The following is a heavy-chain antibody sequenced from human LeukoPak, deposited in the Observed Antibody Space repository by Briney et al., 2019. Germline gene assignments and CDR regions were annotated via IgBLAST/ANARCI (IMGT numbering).Heavy chain of an antibody. Sequence: ASVKVSCKASGYSFTNYDINWVRQAPGQGLEWMGWMKPNSGDTGYAQKFQGRVAFSRNTSISTAYMELTNLRSEDTAVYYCARCDYDTTINPNWFDPWGQGTLVTVSS. D-gene: IGHD3-22*01. CDR3: ARCDYDTTINPNWFDP. CDR1: GYSFTNYD. CDR2: MKPNSGDT. J-gene: IGHJ5*02. V-gene: IGHV1-8*03.